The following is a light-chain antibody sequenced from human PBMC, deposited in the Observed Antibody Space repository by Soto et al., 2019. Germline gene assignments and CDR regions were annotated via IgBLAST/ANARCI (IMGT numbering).Light chain of an antibody. V-gene: IGKV1-33*01. J-gene: IGKJ5*01. CDR2: DAS. Sequence: DIQMTESPSSLSASVGDRVTITCQASQDISNYLNWYQQKPGKAPKLLIYDASNLETGVPSRFSGSGSGTDFTFTISRLQTEDIATYYCQQYNSPITSGQGTRLEIK. CDR3: QQYNSPIT. CDR1: QDISNY.